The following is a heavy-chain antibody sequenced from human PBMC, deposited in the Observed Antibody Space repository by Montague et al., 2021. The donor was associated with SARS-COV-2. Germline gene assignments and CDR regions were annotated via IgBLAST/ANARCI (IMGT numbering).Heavy chain of an antibody. CDR2: ISVRGNS. CDR3: ARISRNSGFLGGFDI. CDR1: GDSISNHY. D-gene: IGHD3-22*01. J-gene: IGHJ3*02. Sequence: SETLSLTCSVSGDSISNHYYYWIRMPQRQGMGLVGYISVRGNSNYYTYLNLRVTISADTPKNQFSLRLSSVTVADTDVYYCARISRNSGFLGGFDIWGQGTLVTVSS. V-gene: IGHV4-59*11.